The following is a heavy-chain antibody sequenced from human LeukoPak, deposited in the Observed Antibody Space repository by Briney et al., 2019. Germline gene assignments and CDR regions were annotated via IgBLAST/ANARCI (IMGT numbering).Heavy chain of an antibody. CDR2: ISSSGVTI. Sequence: GGSLRLSCAASGFTFSDYSMRWIRQAPGKGLEWVSYISSSGVTIYYADSVKGRFTISRDNSKNTLYLQMNSLRAEDTAVYYCAKSRSDVVDYWGQGTLVTVSS. J-gene: IGHJ4*02. V-gene: IGHV3-11*04. CDR3: AKSRSDVVDY. D-gene: IGHD3-3*01. CDR1: GFTFSDYS.